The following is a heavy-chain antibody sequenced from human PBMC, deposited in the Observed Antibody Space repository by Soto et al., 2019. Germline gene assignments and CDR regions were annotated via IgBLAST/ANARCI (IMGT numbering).Heavy chain of an antibody. D-gene: IGHD3-16*01. CDR3: AKGGSQVFDAFDI. J-gene: IGHJ3*02. V-gene: IGHV1-3*01. Sequence: ASVKVSCKASGYTFTSYAMHWVRQAPGQRLEWMGWINAGNGNTKYSQKFQGRVTITRDTSASTAYMELSSLRSEDTAVYYCAKGGSQVFDAFDIWGQGTMVTVSS. CDR2: INAGNGNT. CDR1: GYTFTSYA.